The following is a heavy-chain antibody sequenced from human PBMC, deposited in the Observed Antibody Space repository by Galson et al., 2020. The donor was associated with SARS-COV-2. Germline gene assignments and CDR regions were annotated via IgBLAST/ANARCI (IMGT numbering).Heavy chain of an antibody. CDR3: AGRVNPYSSSYYYYGMDV. J-gene: IGHJ6*02. V-gene: IGHV1-69*06. Sequence: SVKVSCKASGGTFSSYAISWVRQAPGQGLEWMGGIIPIFGTANYAQKFQGRVTITADKSTSTAYMELSSLRSEDTAVYYCAGRVNPYSSSYYYYGMDVWGQGTTVTVSS. D-gene: IGHD6-6*01. CDR2: IIPIFGTA. CDR1: GGTFSSYA.